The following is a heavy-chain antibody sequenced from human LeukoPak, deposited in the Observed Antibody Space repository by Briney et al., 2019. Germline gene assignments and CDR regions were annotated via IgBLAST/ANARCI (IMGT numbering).Heavy chain of an antibody. CDR2: INSDGSNT. CDR1: GFTFSIYW. CDR3: ARDVVLSGTDAFDI. V-gene: IGHV3-74*01. J-gene: IGHJ3*02. Sequence: GGSLRLSCTASGFTFSIYWMHWVRQAPGKGLVWVSRINSDGSNTIYADSVKDRFTMSRDNAKNTLYLEMNSLRAEDTAVYYCARDVVLSGTDAFDIRGQGTRVTVSS. D-gene: IGHD2-15*01.